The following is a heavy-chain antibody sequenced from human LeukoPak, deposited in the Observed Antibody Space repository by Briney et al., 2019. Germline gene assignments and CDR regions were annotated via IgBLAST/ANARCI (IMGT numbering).Heavy chain of an antibody. CDR3: ARQRRYNWNDVRWFDP. Sequence: PSETLSLICTVSGASIRNNNYYWGWIRQPPGKGLEWIASAYYSGSTYYNTDIQSRVTISIDTSKNQFSLRLTSVTAADTAFYYCARQRRYNWNDVRWFDPWGQGTLVTVSS. V-gene: IGHV4-39*01. CDR1: GASIRNNNYY. J-gene: IGHJ5*02. D-gene: IGHD1-1*01. CDR2: AYYSGST.